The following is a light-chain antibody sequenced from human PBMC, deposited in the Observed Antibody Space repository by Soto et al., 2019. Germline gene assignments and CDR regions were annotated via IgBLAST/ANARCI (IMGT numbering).Light chain of an antibody. J-gene: IGKJ2*01. CDR3: QQYNGYSWT. V-gene: IGKV1-5*01. CDR2: DAS. Sequence: DIQMTQSPSTLSASVGDRVTITCRASQSISSWLAWYQQKPGKAPKVLIYDASNLESGVPSRFSGSGSGTEFTLTVSSLQPDDFATYYCQQYNGYSWTFGQGTKLEIK. CDR1: QSISSW.